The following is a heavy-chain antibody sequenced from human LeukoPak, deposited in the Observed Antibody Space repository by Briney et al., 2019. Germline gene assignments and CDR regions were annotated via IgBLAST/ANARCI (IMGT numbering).Heavy chain of an antibody. CDR3: ARDGYY. CDR1: GASASSGSYY. V-gene: IGHV4-61*01. Sequence: SGTLSLTCTSSGASASSGSYYWSWIRQPPGKGLEWIGYIYYHGSNNYDPSLKSRVTRSADTSKSQFSLRLTSVTAADADVYYCARDGYYWGQGALVTVSS. J-gene: IGHJ4*02. CDR2: IYYHGSN.